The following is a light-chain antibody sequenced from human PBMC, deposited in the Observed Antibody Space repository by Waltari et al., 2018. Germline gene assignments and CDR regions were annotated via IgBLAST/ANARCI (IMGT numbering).Light chain of an antibody. CDR3: TLKRGSNTVV. J-gene: IGLJ2*01. CDR1: SSDIDFYHY. V-gene: IGLV2-14*01. CDR2: DVT. Sequence: SALTQPASVSGSPGQSITIPCTGASSDIDFYHYFCWYHQYPGKAPKRIIYDVTNRPSGVSTRFSGSKSGTTASLTISGLRAEDEAEYYCTLKRGSNTVVFGGGTKLTVL.